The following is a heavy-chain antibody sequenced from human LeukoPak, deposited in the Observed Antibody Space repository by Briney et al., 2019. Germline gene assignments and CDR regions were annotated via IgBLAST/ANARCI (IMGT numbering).Heavy chain of an antibody. V-gene: IGHV3-30*02. Sequence: GGSLRLSCAASGFTFSSYGMHWVRQAPGKGLEWVAFIRYDGSNKYYADSVKGRFTISRDNSKNTLYLQMNSLRAEDTAVYYCARRYDSSGYSRGPFDYWGQGTLVTVSS. CDR2: IRYDGSNK. CDR3: ARRYDSSGYSRGPFDY. D-gene: IGHD3-22*01. CDR1: GFTFSSYG. J-gene: IGHJ4*02.